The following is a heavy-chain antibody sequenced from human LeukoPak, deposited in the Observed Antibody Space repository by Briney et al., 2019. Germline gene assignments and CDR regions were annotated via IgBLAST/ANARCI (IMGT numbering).Heavy chain of an antibody. CDR1: GFTFSGSA. CDR2: IRSKANSYAT. V-gene: IGHV3-73*01. D-gene: IGHD6-13*01. J-gene: IGHJ4*02. CDR3: TRTRAGIAAASFDY. Sequence: GGSLRLSCAASGFTFSGSAMHWVRQASGKGLEWVGRIRSKANSYATAYAASVKGRFTISRDDSKNTAYLQMNSLKTEDTAVYYCTRTRAGIAAASFDYWGQGTLVTVSS.